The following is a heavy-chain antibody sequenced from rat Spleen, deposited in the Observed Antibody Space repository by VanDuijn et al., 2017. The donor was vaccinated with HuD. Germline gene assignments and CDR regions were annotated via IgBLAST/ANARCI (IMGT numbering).Heavy chain of an antibody. CDR3: ARHNFDY. CDR1: GFTFSNYD. V-gene: IGHV5-25*01. Sequence: EVQLVESGGGLVQPGRSLKLSCAASGFTFSNYDMAWVRQAPTKGLEWVASISTSGGSTYYRDSVKGRFTVSRDNAKSTLYLRMDSLRSEDTATYYCARHNFDYWGQGVMVTVSS. CDR2: ISTSGGST. J-gene: IGHJ2*01.